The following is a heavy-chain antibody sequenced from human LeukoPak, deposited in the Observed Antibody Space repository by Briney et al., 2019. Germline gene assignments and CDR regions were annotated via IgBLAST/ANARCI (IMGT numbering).Heavy chain of an antibody. D-gene: IGHD6-13*01. J-gene: IGHJ4*02. V-gene: IGHV4-59*12. Sequence: PSETLSLTCTVSGGSISSYYWSWIRQPPGKGLEWIGYIYYSGSTNYNPSLKSRVTISVDTSKNQFSLKLSSVTAADTAVYYCARDSSSPTHNFDYWGQGTLVTVSS. CDR2: IYYSGST. CDR1: GGSISSYY. CDR3: ARDSSSPTHNFDY.